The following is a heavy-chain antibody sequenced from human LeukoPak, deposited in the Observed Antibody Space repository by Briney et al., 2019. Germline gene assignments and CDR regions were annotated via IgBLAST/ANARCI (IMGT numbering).Heavy chain of an antibody. Sequence: ASVKVSCKASGYTFTSYYIHWVRQAPGQGLEWMGWIIPNSGGTNYAQNFQGRVTMTRDTSISTAYMELSRLRSDDTAVYYCARGVSDSRGYYHGDSWGQGTLVTVSS. CDR1: GYTFTSYY. D-gene: IGHD3-22*01. CDR2: IIPNSGGT. CDR3: ARGVSDSRGYYHGDS. V-gene: IGHV1-2*02. J-gene: IGHJ4*02.